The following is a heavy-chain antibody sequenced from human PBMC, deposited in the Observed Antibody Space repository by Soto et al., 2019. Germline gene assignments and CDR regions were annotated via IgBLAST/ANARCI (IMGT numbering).Heavy chain of an antibody. CDR1: GGTFSTSA. Sequence: QVQLVQSGAEVKKPGSSVKVSCKTSGGTFSTSAISWVRQAPGQGPEGVGGIMPVFPTPDYAQNFQGRVTITADDSTTTAYLELPSLRADDTAVYYCARDKDRLQLGGNYYYILDVWGQGTAITVSS. CDR3: ARDKDRLQLGGNYYYILDV. V-gene: IGHV1-69*12. J-gene: IGHJ6*02. D-gene: IGHD1-1*01. CDR2: IMPVFPTP.